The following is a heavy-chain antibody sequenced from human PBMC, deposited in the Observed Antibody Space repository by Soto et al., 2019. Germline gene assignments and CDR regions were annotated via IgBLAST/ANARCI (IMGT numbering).Heavy chain of an antibody. Sequence: PGESLKISCKGSEYSFTTYWIGWVRQMAGKGLEWMGMVYPGDSDTRYSPSFQGHVTISADKSISTAYLQWSSLKASDTAMYYCARGDTSGSVDYWGQGTLVTVSS. CDR3: ARGDTSGSVDY. D-gene: IGHD3-22*01. J-gene: IGHJ4*02. CDR2: VYPGDSDT. CDR1: EYSFTTYW. V-gene: IGHV5-51*01.